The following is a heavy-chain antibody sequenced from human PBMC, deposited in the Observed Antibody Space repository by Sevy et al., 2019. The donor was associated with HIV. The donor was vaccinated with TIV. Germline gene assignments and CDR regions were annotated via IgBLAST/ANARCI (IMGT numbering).Heavy chain of an antibody. D-gene: IGHD2-2*01. CDR1: GFTFSNVW. CDR3: TTEAVDCSTTTCSLAMDV. J-gene: IGHJ6*02. CDR2: IKSKIDGGTI. Sequence: GGSLRLSCAASGFTFSNVWMSWVRQAPGKGLEWVGRIKSKIDGGTIDYAEPVKVRFTISRDDSKNTLYLQMNSLKTEETAVYYCTTEAVDCSTTTCSLAMDVWGQGTTVTVSS. V-gene: IGHV3-15*01.